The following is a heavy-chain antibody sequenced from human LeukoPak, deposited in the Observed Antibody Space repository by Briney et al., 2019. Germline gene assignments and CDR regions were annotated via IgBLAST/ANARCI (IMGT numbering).Heavy chain of an antibody. CDR1: GFTFSSSV. CDR2: INGDGTRS. V-gene: IGHV3-23*01. CDR3: ARDQGGYSTDFNF. J-gene: IGHJ4*02. Sequence: GGSLRLSCAASGFTFSSSVMSWVRQAPGKGLEWVSTINGDGTRSYCSVSSNGQFIISRDNSMNTLYLQMNGLRAEDTAVYYCARDQGGYSTDFNFWGQGTLVTVSS. D-gene: IGHD5-12*01.